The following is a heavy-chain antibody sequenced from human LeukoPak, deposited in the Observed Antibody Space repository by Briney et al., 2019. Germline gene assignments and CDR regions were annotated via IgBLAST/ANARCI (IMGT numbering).Heavy chain of an antibody. Sequence: ASVKVSCKASGYTFTDYYMHWVRQAPGQGLEWMGWINPNGGGTNYAQKFQGRVAMTRDTSISTAYMELSRLRSDDTAVYYCASGFMGYDRSGYYDDAFDIWGQGTMVTVSS. V-gene: IGHV1-2*02. CDR2: INPNGGGT. J-gene: IGHJ3*02. D-gene: IGHD3-22*01. CDR1: GYTFTDYY. CDR3: ASGFMGYDRSGYYDDAFDI.